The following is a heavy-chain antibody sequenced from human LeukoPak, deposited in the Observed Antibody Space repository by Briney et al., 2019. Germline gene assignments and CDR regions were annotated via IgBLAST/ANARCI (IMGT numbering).Heavy chain of an antibody. V-gene: IGHV3-7*05. Sequence: GGSLRLSCAASEFTFSSYWMTWVRQAPGKGLEWVANINQDGGDTYYVDSVKGRFTISRDNAKNSLYLQMNSLRAEDTAVYYCARGGYFSTYWGQGTLVTVSS. CDR3: ARGGYFSTY. CDR2: INQDGGDT. CDR1: EFTFSSYW. J-gene: IGHJ4*02. D-gene: IGHD3-3*02.